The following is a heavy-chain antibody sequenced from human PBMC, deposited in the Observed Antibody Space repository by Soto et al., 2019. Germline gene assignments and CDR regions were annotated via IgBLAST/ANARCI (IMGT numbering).Heavy chain of an antibody. Sequence: EVQLVESGGGVVQPGGSLRLSCAASGFSFSDYEMNWVRQAPGKGLEWVSYSSRSGSTIEYADSVKGRFTISRDYAKTSLYLQMNHLRVEDTALYYCAIGYYSKKFDYWGQGTLVTVSS. J-gene: IGHJ4*02. CDR2: SSRSGSTI. V-gene: IGHV3-48*03. CDR3: AIGYYSKKFDY. D-gene: IGHD3-22*01. CDR1: GFSFSDYE.